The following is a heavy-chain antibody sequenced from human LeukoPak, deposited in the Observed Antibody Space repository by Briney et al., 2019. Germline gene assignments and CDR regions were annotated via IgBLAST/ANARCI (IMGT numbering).Heavy chain of an antibody. CDR1: GFTFSSYA. CDR3: AKDSSSWYRNFQH. D-gene: IGHD6-13*01. J-gene: IGHJ1*01. V-gene: IGHV3-23*01. CDR2: ISGSRGST. Sequence: GGSLRLSCAASGFTFSSYAMSWVRQAPGKGLEWVSAISGSRGSTYYADSVKGRFTISRDNSKNTLYLQMNSLRAEDTAVYYCAKDSSSWYRNFQHWGQGTLVTVSS.